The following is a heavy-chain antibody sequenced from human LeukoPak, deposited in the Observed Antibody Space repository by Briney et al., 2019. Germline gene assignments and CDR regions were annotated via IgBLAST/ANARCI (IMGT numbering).Heavy chain of an antibody. V-gene: IGHV1-18*01. D-gene: IGHD3-22*01. CDR3: ARSGVGYYYDSSGYYPLDS. Sequence: GASVKVSCKASGYTFTNYGTSWMRQAPGHGLEWMGWISAYNGKTNYAQKLQGRVTMTTDTSTSTAYMELRSLRSDDTAVYYCARSGVGYYYDSSGYYPLDSWGQETLVTVSS. CDR1: GYTFTNYG. J-gene: IGHJ4*02. CDR2: ISAYNGKT.